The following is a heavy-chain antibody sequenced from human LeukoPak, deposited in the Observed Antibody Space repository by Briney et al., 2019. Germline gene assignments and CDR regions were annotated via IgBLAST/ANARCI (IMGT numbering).Heavy chain of an antibody. CDR3: AGGDSSGYYYGY. J-gene: IGHJ4*02. CDR1: GGSISSYY. CDR2: IYYSGST. V-gene: IGHV4-59*08. Sequence: PSETLSLTCAVSGGSISSYYWSWIRQPPGKGLEWIGYIYYSGSTNYNPSLKSRVTISVDTSKNQFSLKLSSVTAADTAVYYCAGGDSSGYYYGYWGQGTLVTVSS. D-gene: IGHD3-22*01.